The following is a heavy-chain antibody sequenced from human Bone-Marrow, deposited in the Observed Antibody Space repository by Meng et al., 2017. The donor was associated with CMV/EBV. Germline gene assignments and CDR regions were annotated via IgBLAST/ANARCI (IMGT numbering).Heavy chain of an antibody. J-gene: IGHJ3*02. CDR2: ISGSGGTT. V-gene: IGHV3-23*01. CDR1: GFTFSSYA. Sequence: GGSLRLSCAASGFTFSSYAMSWVRQAPGQGLEWVSTISGSGGTTSYVDSVQGRFIVSRDNAKNSLYLQMNSLRAEDTAVYYCARECSTSCYFLDAFDIWGQGTMVTVSS. CDR3: ARECSTSCYFLDAFDI. D-gene: IGHD2-2*01.